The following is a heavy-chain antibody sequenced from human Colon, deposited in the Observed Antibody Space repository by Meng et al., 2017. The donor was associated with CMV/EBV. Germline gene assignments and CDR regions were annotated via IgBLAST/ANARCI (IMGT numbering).Heavy chain of an antibody. V-gene: IGHV3-23*01. D-gene: IGHD3-10*01. J-gene: IGHJ4*02. CDR3: ARGAGGFDY. CDR2: MSDSGDRI. Sequence: GESLKISCAVSGITFSSYAMSWVRQAPGKGLEWVSSMSDSGDRIYYADSVKGRFTASRDNSKNTLFLQMNNLRAEDTAVYYCARGAGGFDYWGQGTRVTVSS. CDR1: GITFSSYA.